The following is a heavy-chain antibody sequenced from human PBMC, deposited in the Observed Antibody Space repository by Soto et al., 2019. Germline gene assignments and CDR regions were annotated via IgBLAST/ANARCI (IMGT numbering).Heavy chain of an antibody. CDR1: GFTFSSYE. CDR2: ISSSGSTI. J-gene: IGHJ4*02. D-gene: IGHD3-22*01. Sequence: GGSLRLSCAASGFTFSSYEMNWVRQAPGKGLEWVSYISSSGSTIYYADSVKGRFTISRDNAKNSLYLQMNSLRAEDTAVYYCXRARVWTYDSSGYYPDYWGQGTLVTVSS. V-gene: IGHV3-48*03. CDR3: XRARVWTYDSSGYYPDY.